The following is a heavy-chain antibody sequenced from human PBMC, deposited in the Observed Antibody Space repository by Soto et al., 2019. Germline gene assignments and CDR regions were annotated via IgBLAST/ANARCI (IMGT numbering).Heavy chain of an antibody. CDR3: ARANHYYGSGSYSYYYYYGMDV. D-gene: IGHD3-10*01. V-gene: IGHV1-3*01. J-gene: IGHJ6*02. Sequence: GASVKVSCKASGYTFTSYAMHWVRQAPGQRLEWMGWINAGNGNTKYSQKFQGRVTITRDTSASTAYMELSSLRSEDTAVYYCARANHYYGSGSYSYYYYYGMDVWGQGTTVTVSS. CDR2: INAGNGNT. CDR1: GYTFTSYA.